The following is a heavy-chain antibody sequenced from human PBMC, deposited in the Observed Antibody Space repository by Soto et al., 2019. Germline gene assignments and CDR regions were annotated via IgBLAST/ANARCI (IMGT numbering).Heavy chain of an antibody. Sequence: GGSLRLSCAASGFTFSSYAMHWVRQAPGKGLEWVAVISYDGSNKYYADSVKGRFTISRDNSKNTLYLQMNSLRAEDTAVYYCATRKELGYWGQGTLVTVSS. D-gene: IGHD7-27*01. V-gene: IGHV3-30-3*01. J-gene: IGHJ4*02. CDR3: ATRKELGY. CDR2: ISYDGSNK. CDR1: GFTFSSYA.